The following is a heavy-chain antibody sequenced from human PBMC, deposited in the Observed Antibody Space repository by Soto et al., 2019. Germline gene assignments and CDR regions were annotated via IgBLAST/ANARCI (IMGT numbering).Heavy chain of an antibody. Sequence: SETLSLTCTVSGGSISSYYWSWIRQPPGKGLEWIGYIYYSGSTNYNPSLKSRVTISVDTSKNQFSLKLSSVTAADTAAYYCARAMSGWYGPHYYFDYWGQGTLVTVSS. V-gene: IGHV4-59*08. CDR1: GGSISSYY. CDR3: ARAMSGWYGPHYYFDY. CDR2: IYYSGST. J-gene: IGHJ4*02. D-gene: IGHD6-19*01.